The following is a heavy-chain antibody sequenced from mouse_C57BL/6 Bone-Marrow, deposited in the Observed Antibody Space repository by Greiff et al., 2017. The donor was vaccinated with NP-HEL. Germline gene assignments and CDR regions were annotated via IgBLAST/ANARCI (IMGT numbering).Heavy chain of an antibody. V-gene: IGHV1-55*01. CDR1: GYTFTSYW. Sequence: VKLQQPGAELVKPGASVKMSCKASGYTFTSYWITWVKQRPGQGLEWIGDIYPGSGSTNYNEKFKSKATLTVDTSSSTAYMQLSSLTSEDSAVYYCARSNWDGAWFAYWGQGTLVTVSA. D-gene: IGHD4-1*01. CDR3: ARSNWDGAWFAY. CDR2: IYPGSGST. J-gene: IGHJ3*01.